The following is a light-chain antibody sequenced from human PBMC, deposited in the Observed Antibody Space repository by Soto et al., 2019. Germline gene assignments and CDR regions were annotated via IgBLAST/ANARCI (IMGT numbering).Light chain of an antibody. CDR1: RNIFYSSNNEDY. J-gene: IGKJ1*01. Sequence: DIVMTQSPDSLAVSLGERATINCKSSRNIFYSSNNEDYLAWYQQKPGQPPKLLFYGASIRQSGVPDRFSGSGSGTDFTLTISSLQAEDVAVYYCLQYYGSWTFGQGTKVEIK. CDR2: GAS. CDR3: LQYYGSWT. V-gene: IGKV4-1*01.